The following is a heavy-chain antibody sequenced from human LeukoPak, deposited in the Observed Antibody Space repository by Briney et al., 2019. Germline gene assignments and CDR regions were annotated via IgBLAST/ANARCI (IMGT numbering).Heavy chain of an antibody. Sequence: SGTLSLTCAVSGGSISSSNWWSWVRQPPGKGLEWIGRIYTSGSTNYNPSLKSRVTISVDTSKNQFSLKLSSVTAADTAVYYCARSSEGLRYSSSWYAFDIWGQGTMVTVSS. CDR2: IYTSGST. V-gene: IGHV4-4*02. D-gene: IGHD6-13*01. CDR3: ARSSEGLRYSSSWYAFDI. CDR1: GGSISSSNW. J-gene: IGHJ3*02.